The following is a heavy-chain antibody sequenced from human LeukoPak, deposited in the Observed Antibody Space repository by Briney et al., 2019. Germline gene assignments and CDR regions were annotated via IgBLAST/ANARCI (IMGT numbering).Heavy chain of an antibody. CDR1: GGSISSYY. V-gene: IGHV4-59*08. CDR3: ARRNKIFEGFDY. J-gene: IGHJ4*02. CDR2: IYYSGST. Sequence: SGTLSLTCTVSGGSISSYYWSWIRQPPGKGLEWIGYIYYSGSTNYNPSLKSRVTISVDTSKNQFSLKLSSVTAADTAVYYCARRNKIFEGFDYWGQGTLVTVSS. D-gene: IGHD3-3*01.